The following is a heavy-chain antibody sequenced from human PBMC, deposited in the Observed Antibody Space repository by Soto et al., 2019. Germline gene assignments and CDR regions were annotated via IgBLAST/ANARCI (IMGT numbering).Heavy chain of an antibody. D-gene: IGHD3-9*01. Sequence: QLRLQESGPGLVKPSETLSLTCIVSGGSVSSSNYYWGWVRQSPGKGLEWIGSIYYSGNTYYNPSLESRVTISVDKSNNEFSLKVISVTAADTAVYYCARLEGLATISYYFDFWGQGSLVTVSS. J-gene: IGHJ4*02. CDR2: IYYSGNT. CDR1: GGSVSSSNYY. V-gene: IGHV4-39*01. CDR3: ARLEGLATISYYFDF.